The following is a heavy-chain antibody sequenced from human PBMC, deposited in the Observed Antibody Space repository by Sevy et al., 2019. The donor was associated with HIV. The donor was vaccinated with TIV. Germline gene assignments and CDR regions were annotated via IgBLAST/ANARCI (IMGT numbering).Heavy chain of an antibody. CDR1: GFTFSSYW. D-gene: IGHD1-26*01. Sequence: GGSLRLSCAASGFTFSSYWMSWVRQAPGKGLEWVANIKQDGSEKYYVDSVKGRFTISSDNAKNSLYLQMNSLRAEDTAVNDWASVSEGDLYMDVWGKGTTVTVSS. CDR3: ASVSEGDLYMDV. CDR2: IKQDGSEK. J-gene: IGHJ6*03. V-gene: IGHV3-7*03.